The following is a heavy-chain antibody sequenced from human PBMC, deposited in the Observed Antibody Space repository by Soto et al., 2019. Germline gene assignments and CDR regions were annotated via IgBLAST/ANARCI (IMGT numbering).Heavy chain of an antibody. D-gene: IGHD1-1*01. CDR3: AKDRTRLYKCFDY. CDR2: LSSSGGST. Sequence: EMQLLESGGGLVQPGGSLRLSCAASGFTFSDYAMSWVRQAPGKGLEWVSTLSSSGGSTYFADSVKARFTISRDNSKNTLYLQMDSLRAEDTAVYYCAKDRTRLYKCFDYWGQGTLVTVSS. CDR1: GFTFSDYA. J-gene: IGHJ4*02. V-gene: IGHV3-23*01.